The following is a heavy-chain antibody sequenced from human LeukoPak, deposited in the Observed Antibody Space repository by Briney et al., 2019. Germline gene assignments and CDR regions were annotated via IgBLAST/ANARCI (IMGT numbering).Heavy chain of an antibody. CDR3: AGEDNSSGYRPFDI. V-gene: IGHV1-2*06. J-gene: IGHJ3*02. D-gene: IGHD3-22*01. CDR2: NNPNNGGT. CDR1: GYTITGYY. Sequence: ASVKVSCKASGYTITGYYINWVRQAPGQWLEWMGRNNPNNGGTNYAQKFQGRVTMTRDMSMSTAYMELSRLRSDDTAVYYCAGEDNSSGYRPFDIWGQGTMVTVPS.